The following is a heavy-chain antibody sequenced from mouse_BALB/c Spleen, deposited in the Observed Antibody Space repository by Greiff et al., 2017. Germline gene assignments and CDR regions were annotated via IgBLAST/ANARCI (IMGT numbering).Heavy chain of an antibody. CDR1: GYTFSSYW. CDR2: ILPGSGST. D-gene: IGHD4-1*01. V-gene: IGHV1-9*01. Sequence: QVQLQQSGAELMKPGASVKISCKATGYTFSSYWIEWVKQRPGHGLEWIGEILPGSGSTNYNEKFKGKATFTADTSSNTAYMQLSSLTSEDSAVYYCARDEGSNPAWFAYWGQGTLVTVSA. CDR3: ARDEGSNPAWFAY. J-gene: IGHJ3*01.